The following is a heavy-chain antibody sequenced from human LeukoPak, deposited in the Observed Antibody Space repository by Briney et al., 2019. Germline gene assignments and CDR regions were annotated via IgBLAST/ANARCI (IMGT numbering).Heavy chain of an antibody. CDR2: INDSGAT. CDR1: GGSFSGYY. Sequence: SETLSLTCGVYGGSFSGYYWTWIRQAPGKGLEWIGEINDSGATNYNPSLKSRVTISVDTSKNQFSLKLSSVTAADTAVYYCATIQWLSKTIDYWGQGTLVTVSS. V-gene: IGHV4-34*01. D-gene: IGHD3-22*01. J-gene: IGHJ4*02. CDR3: ATIQWLSKTIDY.